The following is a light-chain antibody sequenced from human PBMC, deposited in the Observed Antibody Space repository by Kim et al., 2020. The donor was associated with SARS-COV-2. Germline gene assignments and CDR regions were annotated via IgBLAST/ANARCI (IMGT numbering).Light chain of an antibody. Sequence: SPRERVPPSRRASQSVRSRYLSSDQHKPGQAPRLPISGVYSRAPGAPARFSGSGSGTEFTLTISSLQSHDVALYFCHQYGMWPWSFGQGTKVDIK. J-gene: IGKJ1*01. V-gene: IGKV3D-7*01. CDR3: HQYGMWPWS. CDR1: QSVRSRY. CDR2: GVY.